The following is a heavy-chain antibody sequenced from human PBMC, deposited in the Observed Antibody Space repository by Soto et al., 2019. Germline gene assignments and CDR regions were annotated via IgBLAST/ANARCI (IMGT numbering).Heavy chain of an antibody. CDR3: ARANPLDVPDY. Sequence: AGGLLRVWYGAFGGTIEEFGMNWVLQVPGKGPEWVSSFNWNGNYIHYADSVKGRFTISRDNAKNSLYLQMNSLRAEDTAVYYCARANPLDVPDYRGQGTLVTVSS. D-gene: IGHD6-6*01. CDR1: GGTIEEFG. V-gene: IGHV3-20*03. J-gene: IGHJ4*02. CDR2: FNWNGNYI.